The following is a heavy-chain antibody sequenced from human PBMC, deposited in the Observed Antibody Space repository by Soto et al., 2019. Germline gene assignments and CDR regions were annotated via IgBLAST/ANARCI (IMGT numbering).Heavy chain of an antibody. CDR1: GFTFSSYS. CDR2: ISSSSSYI. V-gene: IGHV3-21*01. Sequence: AGGSLRLSCAASGFTFSSYSMNWVRQAPGKGLEWVSSISSSSSYIYYADSVKGRFTISRDNAKNSLYLQMNSLRAEDTAVYYCARDYYDSSGPGGDDYWGQGTLVTVSS. CDR3: ARDYYDSSGPGGDDY. J-gene: IGHJ4*02. D-gene: IGHD3-22*01.